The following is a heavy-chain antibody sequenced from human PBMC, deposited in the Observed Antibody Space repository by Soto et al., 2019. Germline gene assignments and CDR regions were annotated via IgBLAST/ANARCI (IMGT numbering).Heavy chain of an antibody. V-gene: IGHV3-23*01. CDR2: MSGSGDNT. CDR1: GFTFSDHA. CDR3: ARVPESTVTVHFDY. D-gene: IGHD4-17*01. J-gene: IGHJ4*02. Sequence: EVQLLESGGGLVQPGGSLRLSCAVSGFTFSDHAMSWVRRAPGKGLEWVSAMSGSGDNTYYADSVKGRFTISRDNSKNTLYLQMNGLRAEDTALYYCARVPESTVTVHFDYWGQGTLVTVSS.